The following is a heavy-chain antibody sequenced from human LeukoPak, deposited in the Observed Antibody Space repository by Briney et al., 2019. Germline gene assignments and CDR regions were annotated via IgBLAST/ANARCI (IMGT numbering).Heavy chain of an antibody. CDR1: GFTFSSYW. V-gene: IGHV3-74*01. D-gene: IGHD7-27*01. CDR2: IDIDGSGA. Sequence: GGSLRLSCAASGFTFSSYWMRLVRQVPGKGLVWVSRIDIDGSGARYADSVKGRFTISRDNAKNTVYLQMNSLRAEDTAVFYCARSWGSAGHFDYWGQGTLVTVSS. CDR3: ARSWGSAGHFDY. J-gene: IGHJ4*02.